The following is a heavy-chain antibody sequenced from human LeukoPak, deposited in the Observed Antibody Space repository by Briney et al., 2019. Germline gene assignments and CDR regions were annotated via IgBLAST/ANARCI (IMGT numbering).Heavy chain of an antibody. CDR3: ARERGITGTGDY. CDR1: GFTFSTYS. J-gene: IGHJ4*02. V-gene: IGHV3-21*01. D-gene: IGHD1-20*01. CDR2: ISSNNRYI. Sequence: PGGSLRLSCAASGFTFSTYSMNWVRQAPGKGLEWVSSISSNNRYIYYADSVKGRFTISRDNARNSLYLQMNSLRAEDTAVYYCARERGITGTGDYWGQGTLVTVSS.